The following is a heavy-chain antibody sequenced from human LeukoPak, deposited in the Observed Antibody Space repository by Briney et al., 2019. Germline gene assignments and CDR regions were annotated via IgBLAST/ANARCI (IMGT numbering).Heavy chain of an antibody. D-gene: IGHD3-9*01. CDR1: GFTFSSYA. CDR2: ISGSGGST. J-gene: IGHJ4*02. V-gene: IGHV3-23*01. CDR3: AKSRNFDWLPSDY. Sequence: PGGSLRLSCAASGFTFSSYAMSWVRQAPGKGLEWVSGISGSGGSTYYADSVKGRFAISRDNSKNTLYLQMNSLRAEDTALYYCAKSRNFDWLPSDYWGQGTLVTVSP.